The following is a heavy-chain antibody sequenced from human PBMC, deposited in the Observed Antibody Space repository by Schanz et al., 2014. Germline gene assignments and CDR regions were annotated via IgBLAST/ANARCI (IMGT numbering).Heavy chain of an antibody. V-gene: IGHV3-23*01. J-gene: IGHJ4*02. CDR3: AKEKEEVAADGSFFDY. D-gene: IGHD6-13*01. CDR1: GFTFSTYA. Sequence: VQLLQSGGALVQPGGSLRLSCSASGFTFSTYAMSWARQTPGKGLEWVSSITTGGNTYYRDSVKGRFIVSRDNSKNTVNLQMNSLRAEDTAVYYCAKEKEEVAADGSFFDYWGQGTLVTVSS. CDR2: ITTGGNT.